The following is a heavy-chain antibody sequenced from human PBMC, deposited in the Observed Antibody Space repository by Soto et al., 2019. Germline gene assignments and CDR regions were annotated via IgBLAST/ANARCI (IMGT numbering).Heavy chain of an antibody. CDR1: GFTFSSYS. Sequence: EVQLVESGGGLVKPGGSLRLSCAASGFTFSSYSMNWVRQAPGKGLEWVSSISSRSYIYYADSVKGRFTISRDNAKNSLYLQMNSLRAEDTAVYYCARDREGVGAGLFWGQGTMVTVSS. V-gene: IGHV3-21*01. CDR2: ISSRSYI. D-gene: IGHD1-26*01. CDR3: ARDREGVGAGLF. J-gene: IGHJ3*01.